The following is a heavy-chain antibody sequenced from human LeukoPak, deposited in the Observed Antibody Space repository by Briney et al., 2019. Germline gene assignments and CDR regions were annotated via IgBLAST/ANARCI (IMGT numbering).Heavy chain of an antibody. D-gene: IGHD3-16*01. CDR3: ARNGDDNGHYYHYYMDV. CDR1: GGSITSYY. V-gene: IGHV4-59*12. Sequence: PSETLSLTCAVSGGSITSYYWTWIRQPPGKELEWIGYISYSGSTNYNPSLKSQVFISIDTSNNQLSLRLSSVTAADTAVYYCARNGDDNGHYYHYYMDVWGKGTTVTVSS. CDR2: ISYSGST. J-gene: IGHJ6*03.